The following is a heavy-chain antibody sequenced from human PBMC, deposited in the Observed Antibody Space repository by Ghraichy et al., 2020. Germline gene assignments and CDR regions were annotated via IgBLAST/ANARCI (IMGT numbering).Heavy chain of an antibody. CDR3: ATTSGLLEAYYYYMDA. D-gene: IGHD1-26*01. Sequence: ASVKVSCKVSGYRLTEVSIHWVRQTPAKGLEWMGGVNPEDGKTVYAQMFQGRVTVAEDRSTDTAYMELRSLRSEDTAVYYCATTSGLLEAYYYYMDAWGLGTTVTVSS. CDR1: GYRLTEVS. V-gene: IGHV1-24*01. CDR2: VNPEDGKT. J-gene: IGHJ6*02.